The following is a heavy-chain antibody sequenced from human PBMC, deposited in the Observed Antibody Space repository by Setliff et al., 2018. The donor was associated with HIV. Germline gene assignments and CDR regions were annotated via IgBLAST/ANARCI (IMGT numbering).Heavy chain of an antibody. J-gene: IGHJ4*02. Sequence: ASVKVSCKASGYSFTSYGLSWVRQAPGQGLEWMGWISGYNGKTDYAQKFRGRVTMTTDTSTSTVYMELRSLRSDDTAVYYCARANVQYSNIWSFSYSLPYYFDYWGQGTLVTVSS. CDR2: ISGYNGKT. D-gene: IGHD3-16*01. CDR1: GYSFTSYG. CDR3: ARANVQYSNIWSFSYSLPYYFDY. V-gene: IGHV1-18*01.